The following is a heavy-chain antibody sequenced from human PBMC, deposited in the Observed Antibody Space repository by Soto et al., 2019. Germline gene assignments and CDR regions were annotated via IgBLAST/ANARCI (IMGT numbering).Heavy chain of an antibody. V-gene: IGHV1-24*01. Sequence: ASVKVSCKVSGYTLTELSMHWVRQAPGKGLEWMGGFDPEDGETIYAQKFQGRVTMTEDTSTDTAYMELSSLRSEDTAVYYCATATLYGDYVRYFDYWGQGTLVTVSS. CDR3: ATATLYGDYVRYFDY. D-gene: IGHD4-17*01. J-gene: IGHJ4*02. CDR1: GYTLTELS. CDR2: FDPEDGET.